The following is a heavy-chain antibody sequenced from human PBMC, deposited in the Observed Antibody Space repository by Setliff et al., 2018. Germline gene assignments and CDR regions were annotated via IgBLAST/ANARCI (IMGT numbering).Heavy chain of an antibody. CDR1: GGSISSGNW. Sequence: PSETLSLTCAVSGGSISSGNWWSWVRQTPGKGLEWIGEINHSGKTNHKPSLKSRATMSVDKSKNQFSLKLNSVTAADTAVYYCARSYSNSLEYWGQGTLVTV. D-gene: IGHD4-4*01. CDR3: ARSYSNSLEY. V-gene: IGHV4-4*02. J-gene: IGHJ4*02. CDR2: INHSGKT.